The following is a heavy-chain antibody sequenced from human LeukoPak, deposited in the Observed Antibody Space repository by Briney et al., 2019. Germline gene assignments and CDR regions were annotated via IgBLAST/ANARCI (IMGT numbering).Heavy chain of an antibody. J-gene: IGHJ6*03. CDR2: ISGSGGST. Sequence: TGGSLRLSCAASGFTFSSYGMHWVRQAPGKGLEWVSAISGSGGSTYYADSVKGRFTISRDNSKNTLYLQMNSLRAEDTAVYYCARPAAMGNYYYYYMDVWGKGTTVTVSS. CDR1: GFTFSSYG. D-gene: IGHD2-2*01. V-gene: IGHV3-23*01. CDR3: ARPAAMGNYYYYYMDV.